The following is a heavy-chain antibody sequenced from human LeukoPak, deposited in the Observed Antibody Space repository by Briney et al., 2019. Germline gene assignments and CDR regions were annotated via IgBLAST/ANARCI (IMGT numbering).Heavy chain of an antibody. CDR3: ARNVRGIYNWFDP. J-gene: IGHJ5*02. D-gene: IGHD3-10*02. V-gene: IGHV1-2*02. Sequence: ASVKVSCKASGYTFTGYYMHWVRQAPGQGLEWMGWINPNSGGTNYAQKFQGRVTMTRDTSISTAYMELSRLRSDDTAVYYYARNVRGIYNWFDPWGQGTLVTVSS. CDR2: INPNSGGT. CDR1: GYTFTGYY.